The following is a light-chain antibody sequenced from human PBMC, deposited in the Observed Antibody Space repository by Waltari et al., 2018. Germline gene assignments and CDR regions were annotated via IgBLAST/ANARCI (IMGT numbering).Light chain of an antibody. CDR2: KAS. V-gene: IGKV1-5*03. CDR3: QQYDSYSTT. J-gene: IGKJ1*01. Sequence: DIQMTQSPSTLSASVGVRVTITCRASQSIGNWLAWYQQKPGKAPKLLIYKASSLQSGVPSRFSGSGSGTEFTLAISSLQPDDLATYYCQQYDSYSTTFGQGTKVEI. CDR1: QSIGNW.